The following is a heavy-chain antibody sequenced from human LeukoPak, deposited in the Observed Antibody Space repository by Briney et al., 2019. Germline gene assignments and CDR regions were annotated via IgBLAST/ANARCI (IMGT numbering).Heavy chain of an antibody. J-gene: IGHJ6*02. D-gene: IGHD5-18*01. CDR1: GGTFSSSA. CDR3: AKDQGLTAPPPYGLDV. CDR2: IIPVLNIT. V-gene: IGHV1-69*04. Sequence: SVKVSCKTSGGTFSSSAITWVRQAPGQGLEWMGRIIPVLNITTYAQKFQGRVTITADASTSTVYMELSSLRSEETAVYYCAKDQGLTAPPPYGLDVWGQGTTVIVTS.